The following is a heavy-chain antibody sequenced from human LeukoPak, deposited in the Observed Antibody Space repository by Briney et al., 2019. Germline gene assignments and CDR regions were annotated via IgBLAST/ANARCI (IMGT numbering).Heavy chain of an antibody. Sequence: SETLSLTCTVSGGSISSYYWSWIRQPAGKGLEWIGRIYTSGSTNYNPSLKSRVTMSVDTSKNQFSLKLSSVTAADTAVYYCARERYDSSGTEIDYWGQGILVTVSS. CDR1: GGSISSYY. D-gene: IGHD3-22*01. CDR3: ARERYDSSGTEIDY. J-gene: IGHJ4*02. V-gene: IGHV4-4*07. CDR2: IYTSGST.